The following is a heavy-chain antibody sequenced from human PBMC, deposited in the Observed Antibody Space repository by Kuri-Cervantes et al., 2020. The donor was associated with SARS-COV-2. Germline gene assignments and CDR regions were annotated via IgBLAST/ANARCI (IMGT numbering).Heavy chain of an antibody. D-gene: IGHD6-13*01. CDR3: AKDRGYSSSWYTFVGSDY. J-gene: IGHJ4*02. CDR1: GFTFSSSS. Sequence: ETLSLTCAASGFTFSSSSMLWVRQAPGKGLEWVSSINTDGSHKNYADSVKGRFTISRDNSKNTLYLQMNSLRAEDTAVYYCAKDRGYSSSWYTFVGSDYWGQGTLVTVSS. CDR2: INTDGSHK. V-gene: IGHV3-21*04.